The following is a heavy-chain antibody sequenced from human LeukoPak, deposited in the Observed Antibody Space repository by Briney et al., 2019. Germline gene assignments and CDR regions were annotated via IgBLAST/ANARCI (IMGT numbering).Heavy chain of an antibody. V-gene: IGHV3-30-3*01. J-gene: IGHJ3*02. Sequence: PGGSLRLSCAASGFTFSNYPMHWVRQAPGKGLEWVAVISYDGSNEYYADSVKGRFTISRDNSKNTLYLQMNSLRAEDTAVYYCARGLGYSSREGIWGQGTMVTVSS. D-gene: IGHD6-19*01. CDR3: ARGLGYSSREGI. CDR1: GFTFSNYP. CDR2: ISYDGSNE.